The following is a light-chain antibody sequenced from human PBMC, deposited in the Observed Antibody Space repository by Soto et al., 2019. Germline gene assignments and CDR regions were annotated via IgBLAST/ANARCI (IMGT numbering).Light chain of an antibody. CDR1: QAISYY. CDR3: QQYYSYPWT. Sequence: DIPITQSPSSLSASVRDRIIITCRASQAISYYLNWYQQKPGKAPKLLIYSASSLQSGVPSRFSGSGSGTDFTLTISCLQSEDFATYYCQQYYSYPWTFGQGTKVDIK. CDR2: SAS. V-gene: IGKV1-17*01. J-gene: IGKJ1*01.